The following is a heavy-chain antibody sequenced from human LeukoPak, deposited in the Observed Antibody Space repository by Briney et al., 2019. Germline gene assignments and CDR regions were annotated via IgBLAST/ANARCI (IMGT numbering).Heavy chain of an antibody. CDR2: IIPIFGTA. D-gene: IGHD1-1*01. Sequence: SVKVSCKASGGTFSSYAISWVRQAPGQGLEWMGGIIPIFGTANYAQKFQGRVTITADESTSTAYMKLSSLRSEDTAVYYCARGRYREAFGIWGQGTMVTVSS. CDR1: GGTFSSYA. CDR3: ARGRYREAFGI. V-gene: IGHV1-69*01. J-gene: IGHJ3*02.